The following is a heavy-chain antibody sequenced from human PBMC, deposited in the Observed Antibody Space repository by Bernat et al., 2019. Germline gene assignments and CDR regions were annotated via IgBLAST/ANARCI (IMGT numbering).Heavy chain of an antibody. D-gene: IGHD3-22*01. V-gene: IGHV3-64*01. Sequence: VQLVESGGGLVQPGGSLRLSCAASGFTFSSYAMHWVRQAPGKGLEYVSAISSNGGSTYYANSVKGRFTISRDNSKNTLYLQMGSLRAEDMAVYYCARPYYYDSSGYLYWGQGTLVTVSS. CDR1: GFTFSSYA. CDR2: ISSNGGST. J-gene: IGHJ4*02. CDR3: ARPYYYDSSGYLY.